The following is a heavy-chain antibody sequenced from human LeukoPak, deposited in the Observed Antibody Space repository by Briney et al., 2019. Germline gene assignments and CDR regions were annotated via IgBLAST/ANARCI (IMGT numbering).Heavy chain of an antibody. J-gene: IGHJ6*02. CDR1: GGSFSGYY. V-gene: IGHV4-34*01. Sequence: SETLSLTCAVYGGSFSGYYWSWIRQPPGKGLEWIGEINHSGSTNYNPSLKSRVTISVDTSKNQFSLKLSSVTAAGTAVYYCARSLGEWYYYYYGMDVWGQGTTVTVSS. D-gene: IGHD1-26*01. CDR2: INHSGST. CDR3: ARSLGEWYYYYYGMDV.